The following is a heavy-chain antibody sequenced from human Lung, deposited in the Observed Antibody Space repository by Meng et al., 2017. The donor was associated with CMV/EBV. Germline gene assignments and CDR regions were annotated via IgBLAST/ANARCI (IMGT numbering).Heavy chain of an antibody. J-gene: IGHJ5*02. CDR2: IHVSGHT. CDR3: ATVGYCDGADCYNGLIDP. CDR1: GASIRDFY. V-gene: IGHV4-59*13. Sequence: SEILSPPCTVLGASIRDFYWSWFRQPPGKGLEWCGYIHVSGHTKYNPSPTSPVTMSIDTSENQFSLRLNSVTAADTAIYYCATVGYCDGADCYNGLIDPWXQGTLVXVSS. D-gene: IGHD2-21*02.